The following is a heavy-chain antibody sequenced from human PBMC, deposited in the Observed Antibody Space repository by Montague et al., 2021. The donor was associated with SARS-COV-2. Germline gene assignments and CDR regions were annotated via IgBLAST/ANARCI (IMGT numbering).Heavy chain of an antibody. CDR3: ARGGGYRDAFDI. CDR2: ISYDGFNK. Sequence: SLRLSCAASGFTFSSHAMHWVRQAPGKGLEWVAVISYDGFNKYYADSVKDRFTISRDNSKNTLSLQMNSLRTEDTAVYYCARGGGYRDAFDIWGQGTMVTVSS. D-gene: IGHD5-18*01. J-gene: IGHJ3*02. CDR1: GFTFSSHA. V-gene: IGHV3-30*04.